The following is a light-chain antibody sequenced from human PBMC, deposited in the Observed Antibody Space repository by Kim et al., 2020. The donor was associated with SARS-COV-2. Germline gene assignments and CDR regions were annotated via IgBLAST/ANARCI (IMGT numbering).Light chain of an antibody. CDR1: SSNVGAGYD. CDR3: QSYDSSLRGWV. CDR2: GNT. Sequence: QGVTISCTRSSSNVGAGYDVQWYHQLPGTAPKLLIYGNTDRPSGVPDRFSGSKSGTSASLAIIGLQAEDEADYYGQSYDSSLRGWVFGGGTQLTVL. J-gene: IGLJ3*02. V-gene: IGLV1-40*01.